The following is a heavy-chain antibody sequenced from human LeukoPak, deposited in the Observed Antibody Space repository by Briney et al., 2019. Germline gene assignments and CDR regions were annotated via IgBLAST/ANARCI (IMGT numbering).Heavy chain of an antibody. Sequence: GRSLRLSCAASGFRFGEYAMHWVRLPPGKGLEWVAGISWNSGSVGYADSVKGRFTISRDNAKNSTSLQMNSLRDEDTAVYYCARTRPIDYWGQGTLVTVSS. J-gene: IGHJ4*02. CDR1: GFRFGEYA. CDR2: ISWNSGSV. CDR3: ARTRPIDY. D-gene: IGHD1-7*01. V-gene: IGHV3-9*01.